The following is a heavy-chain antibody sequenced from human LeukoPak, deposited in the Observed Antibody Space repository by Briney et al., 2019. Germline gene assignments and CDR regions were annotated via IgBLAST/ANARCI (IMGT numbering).Heavy chain of an antibody. CDR3: ARSAASRYCSGGSCSDYGMDV. D-gene: IGHD2-15*01. V-gene: IGHV1-46*01. J-gene: IGHJ6*02. CDR1: GYNFTDYY. CDR2: MNPSGDTT. Sequence: ASVKVSCKTSGYNFTDYYMHWVRQAPGHGLEWMGIMNPSGDTTTYAEKFQGRVTMTRDTSTSTVYMELSSLRSEDTAVYYCARSAASRYCSGGSCSDYGMDVWGQGTTVTVSS.